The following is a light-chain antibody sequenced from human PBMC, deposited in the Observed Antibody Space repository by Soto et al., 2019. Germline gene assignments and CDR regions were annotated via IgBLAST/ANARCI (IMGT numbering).Light chain of an antibody. CDR1: QSVSDY. CDR2: GAS. J-gene: IGKJ4*01. CDR3: QQRSKFPRT. Sequence: EITLTQSPGTLSLSPGERATLSCRASQSVSDYLAWYQQKAGQPPRVLIYGASNRATDIPARFSGSGSGTDFPLPISRLEPEDAAVYYCQQRSKFPRTFGGGTRVEIK. V-gene: IGKV3-11*01.